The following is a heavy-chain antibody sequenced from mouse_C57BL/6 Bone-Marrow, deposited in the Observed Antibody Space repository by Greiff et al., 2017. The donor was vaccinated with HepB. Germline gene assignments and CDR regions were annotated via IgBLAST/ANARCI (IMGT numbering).Heavy chain of an antibody. V-gene: IGHV1-42*01. J-gene: IGHJ3*01. D-gene: IGHD2-5*01. CDR1: GYSFTGYY. Sequence: EVQRVESGPELVKPGASVKISCKASGYSFTGYYMNWVKQSPEKSLEWIGEINPSTGGTTYNQKFKAKATLTVDKSSSTAYMQLKSLTSEDSAVYYCARRYSNYEGWFAYWGQGTLVTVSA. CDR3: ARRYSNYEGWFAY. CDR2: INPSTGGT.